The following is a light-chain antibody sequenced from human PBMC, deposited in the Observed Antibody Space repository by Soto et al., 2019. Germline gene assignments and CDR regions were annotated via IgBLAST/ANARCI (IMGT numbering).Light chain of an antibody. CDR3: QQYNNWPWT. CDR1: QSVSSN. CDR2: GAS. V-gene: IGKV3-15*01. J-gene: IGKJ1*01. Sequence: EIVLTQSPAALSLSPGERATLSCRASQSVSSNLAWHQQKPGQAPGLLIYGASTRATGIPDRFSGNGSGTEFTLTISSLQSEDFAGYYCQQYNNWPWTFGQGTKVEIK.